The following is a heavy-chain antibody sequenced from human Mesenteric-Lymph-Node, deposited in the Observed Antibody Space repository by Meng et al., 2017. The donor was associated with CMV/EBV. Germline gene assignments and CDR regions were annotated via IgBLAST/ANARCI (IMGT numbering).Heavy chain of an antibody. CDR1: GFTFSSYW. CDR3: GRLIDV. Sequence: GGSLRLSCAASGFTFSSYWMHWVRQAPVRGLEWVADINGRGESTNYADSVTGRFTISRDNSKNTLYLQMNSLRAEDTALYYCGRLIDVWGQGTLVTVSS. CDR2: INGRGEST. D-gene: IGHD3-16*01. V-gene: IGHV3-23*01. J-gene: IGHJ4*02.